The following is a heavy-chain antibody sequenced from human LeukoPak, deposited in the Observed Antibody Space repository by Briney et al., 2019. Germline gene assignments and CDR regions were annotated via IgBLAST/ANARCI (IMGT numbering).Heavy chain of an antibody. CDR1: GFTFSSYW. J-gene: IGHJ4*02. CDR2: IKQDGSEK. V-gene: IGHV3-7*01. Sequence: PGGSLRLSCAASGFTFSSYWMSWVRQAPGKGLEWVANIKQDGSEKYYVDSVKGRFTISRDNAKNSLYLQMNSLRAEDTAVYYCAREKYYYGSGSYLLEDYWGQGTLVTVSS. CDR3: AREKYYYGSGSYLLEDY. D-gene: IGHD3-10*01.